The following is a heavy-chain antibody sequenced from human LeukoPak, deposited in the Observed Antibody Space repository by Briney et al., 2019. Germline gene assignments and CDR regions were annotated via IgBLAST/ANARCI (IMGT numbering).Heavy chain of an antibody. J-gene: IGHJ3*02. CDR1: GGSFSGYY. Sequence: SETLSLTCAVYGGSFSGYYWSWIRQPPGKGLEWIGEINHSGSTNYNPSLKSRVTISVDTSKNQFSLKLSSVTAADTAVYYCARGLVQRWLQFRSGALGAFDIWGQGTMVTVSS. CDR2: INHSGST. CDR3: ARGLVQRWLQFRSGALGAFDI. V-gene: IGHV4-34*01. D-gene: IGHD5-24*01.